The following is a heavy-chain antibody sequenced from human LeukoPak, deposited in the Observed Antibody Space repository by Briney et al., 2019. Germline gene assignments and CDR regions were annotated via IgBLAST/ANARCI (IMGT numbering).Heavy chain of an antibody. J-gene: IGHJ5*02. Sequence: GGSLRLSCAASGFTFSSYEMNWVRQAPGKGLEWVSGISGRDSTTYYADSVKGRFTISRENSKNTLYLQMNSLRAEDTAVYYCVTSGGSYWSWGQGTLVTVSS. V-gene: IGHV3-23*01. CDR3: VTSGGSYWS. CDR2: ISGRDSTT. CDR1: GFTFSSYE. D-gene: IGHD1-26*01.